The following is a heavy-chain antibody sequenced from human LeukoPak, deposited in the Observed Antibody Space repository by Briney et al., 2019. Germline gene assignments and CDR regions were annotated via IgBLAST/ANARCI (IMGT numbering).Heavy chain of an antibody. J-gene: IGHJ1*01. V-gene: IGHV3-7*01. CDR2: IKQGGSEK. CDR3: ARDLSEDSSGYYFAEYFQH. CDR1: GFTFSSYW. D-gene: IGHD3-22*01. Sequence: GGSLRLSCAASGFTFSSYWMSWIRQAPGKGLEWVANIKQGGSEKYYVDSVKGRFTISRDNAKNSLYLQMNSLRAEDTAVYYCARDLSEDSSGYYFAEYFQHWGQGTLVTVSS.